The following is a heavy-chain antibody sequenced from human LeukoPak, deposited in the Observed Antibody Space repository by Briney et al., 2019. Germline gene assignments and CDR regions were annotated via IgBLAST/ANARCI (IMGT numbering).Heavy chain of an antibody. J-gene: IGHJ4*02. CDR3: AKDLEHIVVVTAIDY. D-gene: IGHD2-21*02. CDR1: GFTFSSYE. V-gene: IGHV3-30*18. Sequence: GGSLRLSCAASGFTFSSYEMNWVRQAPGKGLEWVAVISYDGSNKNYADSVKGRFTISRDNSKNTLYLQMNSLRAEDTAVYYCAKDLEHIVVVTAIDYWGQGTLVTVSS. CDR2: ISYDGSNK.